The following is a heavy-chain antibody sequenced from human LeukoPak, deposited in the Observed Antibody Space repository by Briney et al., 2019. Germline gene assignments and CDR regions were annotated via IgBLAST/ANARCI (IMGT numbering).Heavy chain of an antibody. CDR2: IYTSGST. J-gene: IGHJ3*02. CDR1: GGSISSYY. V-gene: IGHV4-4*09. Sequence: SETLSLTCNVSGGSISSYYWGWIRQPPGKGLEWIGYIYTSGSTNYNPSLKSRVAISVDTSKNQFSLTLSSATAADTAVYYCARRWYSWHDHAFDIWGQGTMVTVSS. CDR3: ARRWYSWHDHAFDI. D-gene: IGHD1-1*01.